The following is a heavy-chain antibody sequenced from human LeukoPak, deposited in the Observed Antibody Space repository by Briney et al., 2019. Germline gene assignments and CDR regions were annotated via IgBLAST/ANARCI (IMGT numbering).Heavy chain of an antibody. CDR1: GGSFSGYY. CDR2: INHSGST. Sequence: SETLSLTCAVYGGSFSGYYWSWIRQPPGKGLEWIGEINHSGSTNYNPSLKSRVTISVDTSKNQFSLKLSSVTAADTAVYYCARDGNSRNYYDSSGYYYDFDYWGQGTLVTVCS. J-gene: IGHJ4*02. V-gene: IGHV4-34*01. D-gene: IGHD3-22*01. CDR3: ARDGNSRNYYDSSGYYYDFDY.